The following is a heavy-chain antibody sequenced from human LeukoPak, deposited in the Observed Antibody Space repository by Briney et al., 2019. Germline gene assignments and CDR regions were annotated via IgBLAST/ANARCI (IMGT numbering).Heavy chain of an antibody. D-gene: IGHD3-22*01. CDR2: INPSGGST. V-gene: IGHV1-46*01. CDR1: GYTFTSYY. Sequence: ASVKVSCKASGYTFTSYYMHWVRQAPGQGLEWMGIINPSGGSTSYVQKFQGRVTMTRDTSTSTVYMELSSLRSEDTAVYYCATSWRAYDSGPPGDYYGMDVWGQGTTVTVSS. CDR3: ATSWRAYDSGPPGDYYGMDV. J-gene: IGHJ6*02.